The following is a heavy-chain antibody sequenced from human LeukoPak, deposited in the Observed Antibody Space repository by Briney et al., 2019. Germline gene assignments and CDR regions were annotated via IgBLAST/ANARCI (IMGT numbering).Heavy chain of an antibody. V-gene: IGHV4-38-2*02. CDR1: GYSISSGYY. CDR2: IYHSGNT. Sequence: SETLSLTCTVSGYSISSGYYWGWIRQPPGKWLEWIGSIYHSGNTYYNPSLRSRVTISVDSSKNQFSLKVSSVTAADTAVYYCARDRDLENFDYWGQGTLVTVSS. D-gene: IGHD1-1*01. J-gene: IGHJ4*02. CDR3: ARDRDLENFDY.